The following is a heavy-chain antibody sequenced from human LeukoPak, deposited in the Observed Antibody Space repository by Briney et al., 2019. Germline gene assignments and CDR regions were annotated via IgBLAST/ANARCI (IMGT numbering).Heavy chain of an antibody. CDR2: ISSNGGST. CDR1: GFTFSSYA. CDR3: VKGLLWFGELFDY. V-gene: IGHV3-64D*06. D-gene: IGHD3-10*01. J-gene: IGHJ4*02. Sequence: GGTLRLSASASGFTFSSYAMHWVRHAQGKGREYVSAISSNGGSTYYAGSVTGRFTTSRDNSKNTMYLQMSSLRAEDTAVYYCVKGLLWFGELFDYWGQGTLVTVSS.